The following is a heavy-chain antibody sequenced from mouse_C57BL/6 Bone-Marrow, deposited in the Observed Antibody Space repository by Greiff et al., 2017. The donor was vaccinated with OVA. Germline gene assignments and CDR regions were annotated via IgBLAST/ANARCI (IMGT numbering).Heavy chain of an antibody. J-gene: IGHJ2*01. Sequence: QVQLQQSGAELARPGASVKLSCKASGYTFTSCGISWVKRRTGQGLEWIGEIYPRSGNTYYNEKFKGKATLTADTSSSTSYMELRSLTSEDSAVYFCARVYDYDEGDWGPGTTLTVAS. CDR1: GYTFTSCG. CDR3: ARVYDYDEGD. CDR2: IYPRSGNT. D-gene: IGHD2-4*01. V-gene: IGHV1-81*01.